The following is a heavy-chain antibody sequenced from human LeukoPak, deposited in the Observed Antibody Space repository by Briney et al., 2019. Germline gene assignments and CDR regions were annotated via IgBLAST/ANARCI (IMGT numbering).Heavy chain of an antibody. CDR2: ISSSGSTI. D-gene: IGHD5-18*01. CDR3: TTDWGYSYAGGRFDP. V-gene: IGHV3-11*01. J-gene: IGHJ5*02. Sequence: GGSLRLSCAASGFTFSDYYMSWIRQAPGKGPEWFSCISSSGSTIYYADSVKGRFTISRDNAKNSLYLQMNSLRAEDTAVYYCTTDWGYSYAGGRFDPWGQGTLVTVSS. CDR1: GFTFSDYY.